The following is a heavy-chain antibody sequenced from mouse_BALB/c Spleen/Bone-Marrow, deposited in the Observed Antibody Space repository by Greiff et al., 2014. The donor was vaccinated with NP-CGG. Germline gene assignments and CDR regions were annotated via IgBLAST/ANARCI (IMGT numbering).Heavy chain of an antibody. CDR2: IYPGNSDT. CDR3: TRGLLRRGGYFDV. J-gene: IGHJ1*01. CDR1: GYSFTSYW. Sequence: EVQLQQSGTVLARPGASVKMSCKASGYSFTSYWMHWVKQRPGQGLEWIGAIYPGNSDTSYNQKFKGKAKLTAVTSASTAYMELSSQTNEDSAVYYCTRGLLRRGGYFDVWGAGTTVTVSS. V-gene: IGHV1-5*01. D-gene: IGHD2-3*01.